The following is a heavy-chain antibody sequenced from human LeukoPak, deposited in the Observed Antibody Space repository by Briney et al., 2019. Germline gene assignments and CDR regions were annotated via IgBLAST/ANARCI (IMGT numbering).Heavy chain of an antibody. CDR3: ARRGWLQLVNHLDY. CDR1: GFTFSSYW. CDR2: IKQDGSEK. V-gene: IGHV3-7*01. Sequence: PGGSLRLSCAASGFTFSSYWMSWVRQAPGKGLEWVANIKQDGSEKYYVDSVKGRFTISRDNAKNSLYLQMNSLRAEDTAVYYCARRGWLQLVNHLDYWGQGTLVTVSS. D-gene: IGHD5-24*01. J-gene: IGHJ4*02.